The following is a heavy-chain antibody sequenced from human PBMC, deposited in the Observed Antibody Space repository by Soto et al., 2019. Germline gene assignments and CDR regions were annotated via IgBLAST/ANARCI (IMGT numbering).Heavy chain of an antibody. J-gene: IGHJ3*02. Sequence: QVQLVQSGAEVKKPGSSVKVSCKASGGTFSSYAIIWVRQAPGQGLEWMGGIIPIFGTANYAQKFQGRVTITADESTSTAYMELSSLITEYTAVDYCARDYYGGSPRLDAFDIWGQGTMVTVSS. D-gene: IGHD2-15*01. CDR2: IIPIFGTA. V-gene: IGHV1-69*01. CDR3: ARDYYGGSPRLDAFDI. CDR1: GGTFSSYA.